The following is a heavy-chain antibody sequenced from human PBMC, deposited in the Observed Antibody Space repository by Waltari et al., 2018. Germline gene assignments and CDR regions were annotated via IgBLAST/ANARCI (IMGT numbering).Heavy chain of an antibody. CDR1: GFTVSRNW. D-gene: IGHD2-15*01. Sequence: EVQVLESGGGLVRPGGSVRLSCAAYGFTVSRNWMRGVRQAPGRGLGWVSRINENGRTINYAGSVRGRFTISRDNTKNMLYLQMSSLRAEDTAIYYCARDFGGRNDYWGQGTLVTVSS. V-gene: IGHV3-74*01. CDR3: ARDFGGRNDY. J-gene: IGHJ4*02. CDR2: INENGRTI.